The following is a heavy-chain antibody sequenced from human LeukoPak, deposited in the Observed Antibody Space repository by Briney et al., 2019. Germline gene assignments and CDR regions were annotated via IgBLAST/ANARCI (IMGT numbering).Heavy chain of an antibody. V-gene: IGHV3-33*06. CDR1: GFTFSSYG. D-gene: IGHD3-3*01. Sequence: GRSLRLSCAASGFTFSSYGMHWVRQAPGKGLEWVAVIWYDGSNKYYADSVKGRFTISRDNSKNTLYLQMNSLRAEDTAVYYCAKDGSGYYDFWSGNYYYYYMDVWGKGTTVTVS. CDR3: AKDGSGYYDFWSGNYYYYYMDV. CDR2: IWYDGSNK. J-gene: IGHJ6*03.